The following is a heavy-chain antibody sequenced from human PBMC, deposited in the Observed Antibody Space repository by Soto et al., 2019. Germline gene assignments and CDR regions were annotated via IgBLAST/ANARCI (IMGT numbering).Heavy chain of an antibody. D-gene: IGHD2-21*01. V-gene: IGHV4-39*01. J-gene: IGHJ5*02. Sequence: SETLSLTCTVSGGSISSDSYYWGWIRQSPEKGLEWIASISYSGSTYYNPTLKSRLIISVDTSKSQFSLNLTSVTASDTAVYYCARLGAYYQSLDPWGQGTVVTVSS. CDR3: ARLGAYYQSLDP. CDR1: GGSISSDSYY. CDR2: ISYSGST.